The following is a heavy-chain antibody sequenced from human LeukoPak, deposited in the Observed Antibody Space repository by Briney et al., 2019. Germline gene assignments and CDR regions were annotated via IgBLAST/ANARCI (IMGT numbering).Heavy chain of an antibody. D-gene: IGHD2-8*01. V-gene: IGHV4-34*01. CDR1: GGSFSGYY. Sequence: PSETLSLTCAVYGGSFSGYYWSWIRQPPRKGLGWIGEINHSGSTNYNPSLKSRVNISVDTSKNQFSLKLSSVTAADTAVYYCARARIVLMVYASWFDPWGQGTLVTVSS. J-gene: IGHJ5*02. CDR3: ARARIVLMVYASWFDP. CDR2: INHSGST.